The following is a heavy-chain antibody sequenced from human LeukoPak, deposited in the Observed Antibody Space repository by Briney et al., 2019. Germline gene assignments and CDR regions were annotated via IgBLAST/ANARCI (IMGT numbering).Heavy chain of an antibody. J-gene: IGHJ4*02. Sequence: GGSLRLPCAASGFVFSSYAMSWVRQASGKGLEWVSVITGSSGSTYYADSVKGRFTISRDNSKNTLYLQMNSLRVEDTAVYYCAKPDFDYWGQGTLVTVSS. CDR3: AKPDFDY. CDR1: GFVFSSYA. V-gene: IGHV3-23*01. CDR2: ITGSSGST.